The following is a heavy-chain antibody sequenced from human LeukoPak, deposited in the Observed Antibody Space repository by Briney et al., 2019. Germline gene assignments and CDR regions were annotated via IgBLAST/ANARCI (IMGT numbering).Heavy chain of an antibody. CDR2: IWFHGRDT. D-gene: IGHD5-18*01. CDR3: VKDEKWLKVDTPTYYFDL. Sequence: PGGSLSLSCAASGFPFRNYGMFWVRQAPGKGLEGVAVIWFHGRDTDYADSVKGRFSVSRDNSNNMVFLHMNNLRSEDTAIYYCVKDEKWLKVDTPTYYFDLWGQGTLVTVSS. V-gene: IGHV3-33*03. CDR1: GFPFRNYG. J-gene: IGHJ4*02.